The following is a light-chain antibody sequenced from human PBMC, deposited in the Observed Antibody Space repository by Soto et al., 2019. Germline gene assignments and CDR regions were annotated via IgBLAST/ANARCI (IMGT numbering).Light chain of an antibody. CDR3: SSYAGRNNYV. J-gene: IGLJ1*01. CDR1: RSDVGAYNY. Sequence: SVLTQPASVSGSPGQSIAISCTGTRSDVGAYNYVSWYQQHPGKAPKLMISEVTNRPSGVSDRFSGSKSGNTASLTISGLQAEDEADYFCSSYAGRNNYVFGTGTKVTV. V-gene: IGLV2-14*01. CDR2: EVT.